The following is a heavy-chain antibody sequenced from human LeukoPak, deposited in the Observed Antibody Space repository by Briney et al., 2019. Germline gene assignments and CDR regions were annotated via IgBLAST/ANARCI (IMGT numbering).Heavy chain of an antibody. D-gene: IGHD1-26*01. CDR1: GYSITSGYF. CDR2: IHHSGST. V-gene: IGHV4-38-2*02. Sequence: SDTLSLTCTVSGYSITSGYFWGWLRHPPQKGLEWIWIIHHSGSTYYNPSLKSRVTISVDTSMNPSSLKLSSVTAADTAVYYCARCLGANTPPYIWFDPWGQGTLVTVSS. CDR3: ARCLGANTPPYIWFDP. J-gene: IGHJ5*02.